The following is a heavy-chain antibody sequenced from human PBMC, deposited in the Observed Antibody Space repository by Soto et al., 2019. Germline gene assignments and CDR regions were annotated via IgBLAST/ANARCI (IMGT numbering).Heavy chain of an antibody. D-gene: IGHD4-17*01. V-gene: IGHV1-18*01. Sequence: ASVKVSCKASGYTFTTYYISWVRQAPGQGLEWMGWISPYNGNTNYAQKFQDRVTMTTDTSTSTAYMEVRSLRSDDTAVYYCARILTTDWYFDLWGRGTLVTVSS. CDR2: ISPYNGNT. CDR1: GYTFTTYY. J-gene: IGHJ2*01. CDR3: ARILTTDWYFDL.